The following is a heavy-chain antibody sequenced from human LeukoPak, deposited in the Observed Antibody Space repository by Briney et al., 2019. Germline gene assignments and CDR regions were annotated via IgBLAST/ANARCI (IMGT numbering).Heavy chain of an antibody. Sequence: GESLRLSCAASGFTFSSYEMNWVRQAPGKGLEWVSYISSSGSTIYYADSVKGRFTISRDNAKNSLYLQMNSPRAEDTAVYYCASDLTSSGWNGFDYWGQGTLVTVSS. CDR2: ISSSGSTI. CDR3: ASDLTSSGWNGFDY. V-gene: IGHV3-48*03. D-gene: IGHD6-19*01. CDR1: GFTFSSYE. J-gene: IGHJ4*02.